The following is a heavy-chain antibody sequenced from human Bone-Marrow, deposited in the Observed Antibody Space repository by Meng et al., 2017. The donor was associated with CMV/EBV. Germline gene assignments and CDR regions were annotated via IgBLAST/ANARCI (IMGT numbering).Heavy chain of an antibody. D-gene: IGHD4-11*01. CDR3: ARTTVTTKGYYYGMDV. V-gene: IGHV4-30-4*08. CDR1: GGSISSGDYY. CDR2: IYYSGST. Sequence: LRLSCTVSGGSISSGDYYWSWIRQPPGKGLEWIGYIYYSGSTYYNPSLKSRVTISVDTSKNQFSLKLSSVTAADTAVYYCARTTVTTKGYYYGMDVWGQGTTVTVSS. J-gene: IGHJ6*02.